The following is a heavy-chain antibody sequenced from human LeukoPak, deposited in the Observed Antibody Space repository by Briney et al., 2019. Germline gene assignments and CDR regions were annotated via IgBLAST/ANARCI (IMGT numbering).Heavy chain of an antibody. CDR1: GGSISSSSYY. CDR2: IYYSGST. J-gene: IGHJ3*02. Sequence: SETLSLTCTVSGGSISSSSYYRGWIRQPPGKGLEWIGSIYYSGSTYYNPSLKSRVTISVDTSKNQFSLKLSSVTAADTAVYYCARLLFGDSSGYFDAFDIWGQGTMVTVSS. V-gene: IGHV4-39*01. CDR3: ARLLFGDSSGYFDAFDI. D-gene: IGHD3-22*01.